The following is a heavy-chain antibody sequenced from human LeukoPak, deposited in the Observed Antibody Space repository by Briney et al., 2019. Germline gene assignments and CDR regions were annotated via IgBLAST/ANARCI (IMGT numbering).Heavy chain of an antibody. Sequence: PGGSLRLSCAASGFTFSSYAMSWVRQAPGKGLEWVSAISGSGGSTYYADSVKGRFTISRDNSKNTLYLQMNSLRAEDTAVYYCAKDLILGEWLRLMAFDIWGQGTMVTVSS. CDR1: GFTFSSYA. CDR3: AKDLILGEWLRLMAFDI. CDR2: ISGSGGST. J-gene: IGHJ3*02. V-gene: IGHV3-23*01. D-gene: IGHD5-12*01.